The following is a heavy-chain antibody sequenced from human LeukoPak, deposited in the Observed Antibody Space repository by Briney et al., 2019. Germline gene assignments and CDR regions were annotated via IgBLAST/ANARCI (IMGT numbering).Heavy chain of an antibody. V-gene: IGHV4-39*01. D-gene: IGHD3-10*01. CDR1: GGSITSNSNY. J-gene: IGHJ5*02. CDR3: ARGRHYYGSGSYYANWFDP. CDR2: IHNSGTP. Sequence: SETLSLTCTVSGGSITSNSNYWGWLRQPPGRGLEWIGSIHNSGTPYYNPSPKTRITVSRDTSKNQFSLELRSVTAADTAVYYCARGRHYYGSGSYYANWFDPWGQGTLVTVSS.